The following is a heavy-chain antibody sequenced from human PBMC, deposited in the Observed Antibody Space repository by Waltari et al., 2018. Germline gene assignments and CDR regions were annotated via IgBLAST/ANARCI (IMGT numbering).Heavy chain of an antibody. V-gene: IGHV1-2*02. J-gene: IGHJ4*02. D-gene: IGHD5-18*01. CDR1: GYTFTGYY. Sequence: QVQLVQSGAEVKKPGASVKVSCKASGYTFTGYYMHWVRQAPGQGLEWMGWINPNSGGTNYAQKFQGRVTMTRDTSISTAYMELSRLRSDDTAVYYCARDGPPTAMVTPPLDYWGQGTLVTVSS. CDR2: INPNSGGT. CDR3: ARDGPPTAMVTPPLDY.